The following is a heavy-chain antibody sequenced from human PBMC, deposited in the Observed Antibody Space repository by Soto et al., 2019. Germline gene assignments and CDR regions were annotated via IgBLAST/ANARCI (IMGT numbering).Heavy chain of an antibody. J-gene: IGHJ4*02. Sequence: QVQLVESGGGVVQPGRSLRLSCAASGFTFNSYAMHWVRQAPGKGLEWVAVISYDGSNKYYADSVKGRFTISRDNYKNTLYLQMNSLRAEDTAVYYCARFKGCSGCSCYPYFDYWGQGTLVTVSS. CDR3: ARFKGCSGCSCYPYFDY. CDR2: ISYDGSNK. D-gene: IGHD2-15*01. V-gene: IGHV3-30-3*01. CDR1: GFTFNSYA.